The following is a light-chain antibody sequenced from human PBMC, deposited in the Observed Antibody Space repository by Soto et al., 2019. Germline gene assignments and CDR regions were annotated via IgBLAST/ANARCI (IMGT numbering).Light chain of an antibody. Sequence: EIVMTQSPDTLFVSLGEGATLSCRASQSVTSSYLAWYQQKLGQAPRLLIYGASSRDTGIPDRFRGSGSGTDFTLTISRLEPEDFAVYYCQQRSNWPRTFGQGTKVDIK. CDR1: QSVTSSY. CDR2: GAS. V-gene: IGKV3D-20*02. J-gene: IGKJ1*01. CDR3: QQRSNWPRT.